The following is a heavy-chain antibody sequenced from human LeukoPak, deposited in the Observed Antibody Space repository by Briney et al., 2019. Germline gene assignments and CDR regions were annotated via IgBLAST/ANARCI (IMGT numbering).Heavy chain of an antibody. CDR1: GYTFTSYD. V-gene: IGHV1-8*01. CDR2: MNPNSGNT. J-gene: IGHJ4*02. CDR3: AGKPLRTEHIDY. D-gene: IGHD2-8*02. Sequence: ASVKVSCKASGYTFTSYDINWVRQATGQGLEWMGWMNPNSGNTGYAQKFQGRVTMTRDTSTSTAYMELSSLRSEDSAVYYCAGKPLRTEHIDYWGQGTLVTVSS.